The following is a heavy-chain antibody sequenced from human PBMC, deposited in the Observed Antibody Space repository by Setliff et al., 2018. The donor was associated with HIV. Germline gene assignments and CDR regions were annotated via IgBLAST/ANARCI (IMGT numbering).Heavy chain of an antibody. CDR2: VYYSGIT. CDR1: GGSISSHY. V-gene: IGHV4-59*11. J-gene: IGHJ2*01. Sequence: SETLSLTCTVSGGSISSHYWSWIRQPPGKGLEWSGYVYYSGITNYNPSLKSRVTITVDTSKNHYSRKLYSLPTADSAVYYCARAPEYSSSSDNWYFDLWGRGTLVTVSS. D-gene: IGHD6-6*01. CDR3: ARAPEYSSSSDNWYFDL.